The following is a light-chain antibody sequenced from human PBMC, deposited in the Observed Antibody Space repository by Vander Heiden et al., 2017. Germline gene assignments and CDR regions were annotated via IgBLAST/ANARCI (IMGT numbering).Light chain of an antibody. CDR3: AAWDDSLNGWV. V-gene: IGLV1-44*01. Sequence: SVLTQPPSASGSPGQRVTISCSGSSSNIGSHTVTWYQQLPGTAPKLLIYSKNQRPSGVPDRFSVSKSGTSASLAISGLQAEEEADYYCAAWDDSLNGWVFGGVTKLTVL. CDR2: SKN. CDR1: SSNIGSHT. J-gene: IGLJ3*02.